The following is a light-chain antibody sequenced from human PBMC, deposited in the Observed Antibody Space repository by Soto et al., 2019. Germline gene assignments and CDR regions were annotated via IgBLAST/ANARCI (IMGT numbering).Light chain of an antibody. CDR3: SSYTSSGTGL. CDR2: DVN. V-gene: IGLV2-14*01. Sequence: QSALTQPASVSGSPGQSITISCTGTSSDVGGYNYVSWYQQHPGKVPKLIIFDVNNRPSGVSNRFSGSKSGNTASLTISGLQTEDEADYYCSSYTSSGTGLLGRGTKLTVL. J-gene: IGLJ2*01. CDR1: SSDVGGYNY.